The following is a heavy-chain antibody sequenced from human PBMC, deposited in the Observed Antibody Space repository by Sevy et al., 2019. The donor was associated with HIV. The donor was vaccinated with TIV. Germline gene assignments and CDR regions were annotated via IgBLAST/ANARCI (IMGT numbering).Heavy chain of an antibody. CDR2: IRGGGSST. CDR1: GFTFTNYA. J-gene: IGHJ4*02. D-gene: IGHD3-10*01. Sequence: GGSLRLSCVASGFTFTNYAMSWVRQAPGKGLEWVSAIRGGGSSTYYADSVKGRFTISRDNSKNTAYLQMNSLRAEDTALYYCAKDYEFGSGSLMGLFDYWDQGTLVTVSS. V-gene: IGHV3-23*01. CDR3: AKDYEFGSGSLMGLFDY.